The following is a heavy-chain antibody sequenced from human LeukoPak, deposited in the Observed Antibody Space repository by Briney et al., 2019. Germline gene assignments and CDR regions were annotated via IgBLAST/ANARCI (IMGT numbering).Heavy chain of an antibody. V-gene: IGHV4-34*01. J-gene: IGHJ3*02. D-gene: IGHD3-3*01. CDR2: INHSGST. CDR3: ARGIENYDFWSGYYCDAFDI. Sequence: SETLSLTCAVYGGSFSGYYWSWIRQPPGKGLEWIGEINHSGSTNYNPSLKSRVTISVDTSKNQFSLKLSSVTAADTAVDYCARGIENYDFWSGYYCDAFDIWGQGTMVTVSS. CDR1: GGSFSGYY.